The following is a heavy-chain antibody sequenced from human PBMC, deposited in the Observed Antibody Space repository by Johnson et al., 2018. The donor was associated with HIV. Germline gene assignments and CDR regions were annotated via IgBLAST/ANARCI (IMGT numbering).Heavy chain of an antibody. J-gene: IGHJ3*02. CDR3: ANLGYSSSWDYDGFDI. CDR2: ISGSGGST. Sequence: VQLVESGGGLVQPGGSLRLSCAASGFTFSSYAMSWVRQAPGKGLEWVSGISGSGGSTYYADSVKGRFTISSDNSKNTLYLQRNSLGAEDTAVYYCANLGYSSSWDYDGFDIWGQGTMVTVSS. V-gene: IGHV3-23*04. CDR1: GFTFSSYA. D-gene: IGHD6-13*01.